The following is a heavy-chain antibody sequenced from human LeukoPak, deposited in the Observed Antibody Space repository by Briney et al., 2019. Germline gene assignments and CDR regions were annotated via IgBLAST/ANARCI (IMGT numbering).Heavy chain of an antibody. D-gene: IGHD6-13*01. CDR1: GGTFSSYA. Sequence: SVKVSCKASGGTFSSYAISWVRQAPGQGLEWMGGIIPIFGTANYAQKFQGRVTITADESTSTAYMELSSLRSEDTAVYYCARTVAAAADWFDPWGQGTLVTVSS. CDR3: ARTVAAAADWFDP. J-gene: IGHJ5*02. CDR2: IIPIFGTA. V-gene: IGHV1-69*13.